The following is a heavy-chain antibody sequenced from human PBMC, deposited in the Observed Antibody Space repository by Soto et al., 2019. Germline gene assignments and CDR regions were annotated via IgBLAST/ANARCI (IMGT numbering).Heavy chain of an antibody. CDR1: GGSISSGDYY. Sequence: QVQLQESGPGLVKPSQTLSLTCTVSGGSISSGDYYWSWIRQPPGKGLEWIGYIYYSGSTYYNPSLERRVTISVDTSKNQFSLKLSSVTAADTAVYYCARGGGCSCSRPLCYYYGMDVWGQGTTVTVSS. CDR2: IYYSGST. CDR3: ARGGGCSCSRPLCYYYGMDV. J-gene: IGHJ6*02. V-gene: IGHV4-30-4*01. D-gene: IGHD2-15*01.